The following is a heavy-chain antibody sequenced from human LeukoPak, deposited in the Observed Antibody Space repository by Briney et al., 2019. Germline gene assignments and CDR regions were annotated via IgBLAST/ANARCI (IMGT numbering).Heavy chain of an antibody. CDR3: ARGECFGSYDAFEN. D-gene: IGHD3-10*02. Sequence: SETLSLTCTVSGGSISSYYWSWIRQPPGKGLEWIGYIYYSGSTNYNPSLKSRVTISVDTSKNQFSLKLSSVTAAATAVYYCARGECFGSYDAFENLGQGTMVTVSS. CDR2: IYYSGST. CDR1: GGSISSYY. V-gene: IGHV4-59*01. J-gene: IGHJ3*02.